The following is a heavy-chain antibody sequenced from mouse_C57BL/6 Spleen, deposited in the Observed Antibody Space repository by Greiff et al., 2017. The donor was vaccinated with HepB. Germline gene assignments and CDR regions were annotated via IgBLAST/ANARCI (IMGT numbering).Heavy chain of an antibody. CDR3: ARVITTVVHYAMDY. V-gene: IGHV1-64*01. J-gene: IGHJ4*01. D-gene: IGHD1-1*01. CDR2: IHPNSGST. CDR1: GYTFTSYW. Sequence: QVQLKQPGAELVKPGASVKLSCKASGYTFTSYWMHWVKQRPGQGLEWIGMIHPNSGSTNYNEKFKSKATLTVDKSSSTAYMQLSSLTSEDSAVYYCARVITTVVHYAMDYWGQGTSVTVSS.